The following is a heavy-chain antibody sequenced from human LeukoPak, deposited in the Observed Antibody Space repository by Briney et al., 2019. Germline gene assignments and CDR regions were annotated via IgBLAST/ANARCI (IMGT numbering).Heavy chain of an antibody. CDR1: GGTFSSYA. V-gene: IGHV1-69*06. J-gene: IGHJ6*03. Sequence: AASVRVSCKASGGTFSSYAISWVRQAPGQGLEWMGGIIPIFGTANYAQKFQGRVTITADKSTSTAYMELSSLRSEDTAVYYCARGYSYGPPTDYYMDVWGKGTTVTVSS. CDR3: ARGYSYGPPTDYYMDV. CDR2: IIPIFGTA. D-gene: IGHD5-18*01.